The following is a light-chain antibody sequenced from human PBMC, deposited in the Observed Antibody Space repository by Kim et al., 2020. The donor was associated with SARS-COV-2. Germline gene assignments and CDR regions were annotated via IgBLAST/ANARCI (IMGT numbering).Light chain of an antibody. CDR1: QSIANH. V-gene: IGKV1-39*01. CDR3: QQSYITPPD. Sequence: ASGGDIVTITCRASQSIANHLNWYQQTPGKAPKLLIYVTSTLQSGVPSRFSGSGSGTDFTLTISSLQPEDFATYYCQQSYITPPDFGPGTRLEIK. J-gene: IGKJ5*01. CDR2: VTS.